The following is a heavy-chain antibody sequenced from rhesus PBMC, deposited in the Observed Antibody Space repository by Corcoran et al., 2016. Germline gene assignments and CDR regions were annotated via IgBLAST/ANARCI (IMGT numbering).Heavy chain of an antibody. CDR3: ARYRFGSFDNRFDV. V-gene: IGHV4-173*01. J-gene: IGHJ5-1*01. D-gene: IGHD1-44*02. CDR1: GDSISSTY. Sequence: QVQLQESGPGLVKPSATLSLTCAVSGDSISSTYWCWLRQPPGQGREWIGRFPGCRGDTDSNPSLMSRVTMSTDTSKNQFSLTLNSVTAADTAVYYCARYRFGSFDNRFDVWGAGFLVTVSS. CDR2: FPGCRGDT.